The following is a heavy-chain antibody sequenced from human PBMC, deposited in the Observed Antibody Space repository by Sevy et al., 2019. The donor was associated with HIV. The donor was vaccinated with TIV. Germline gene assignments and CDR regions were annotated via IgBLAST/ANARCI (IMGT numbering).Heavy chain of an antibody. V-gene: IGHV3-30*02. CDR1: GFTFSSYG. CDR2: IRYDGSNK. Sequence: GGSLRLSCAASGFTFSSYGMHWVRQAPGKGLEWVAFIRYDGSNKYYADSVKGRFTISRDNSKNTLYLQMNSLRAEDTAVYYCAKDRKDCSSTSCYINGDDAFDIWGQRTMVTVSS. J-gene: IGHJ3*02. D-gene: IGHD2-2*02. CDR3: AKDRKDCSSTSCYINGDDAFDI.